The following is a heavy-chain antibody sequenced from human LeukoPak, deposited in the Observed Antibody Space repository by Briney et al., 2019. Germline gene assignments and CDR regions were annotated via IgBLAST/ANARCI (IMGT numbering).Heavy chain of an antibody. V-gene: IGHV1-8*01. J-gene: IGHJ4*02. CDR1: GYTFTSYD. D-gene: IGHD5-18*01. CDR2: MNPNSGNT. CDR3: ARMDTAIVGSDY. Sequence: ASVKVSCKAFGYTFTSYDINWVRQATGQGLEWMGWMNPNSGNTGYAQKFQGRVTMTRNTSISTAYMELSSLRSEDTAVYYCARMDTAIVGSDYWGQGTLVTVSS.